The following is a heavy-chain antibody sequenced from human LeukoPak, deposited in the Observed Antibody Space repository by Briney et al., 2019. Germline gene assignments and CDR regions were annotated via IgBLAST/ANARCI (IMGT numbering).Heavy chain of an antibody. CDR2: IYYSGST. D-gene: IGHD6-19*01. CDR1: GGPISSYY. Sequence: PSETLSLTCTVSGGPISSYYWSWIRQPPGKGLEWIGCIYYSGSTNYNPSLKSRVTISVDTSKNQFSLKLSSVTAADTAVYYCARGSGWYFHWGQGTLVTVSS. V-gene: IGHV4-59*01. CDR3: ARGSGWYFH. J-gene: IGHJ4*02.